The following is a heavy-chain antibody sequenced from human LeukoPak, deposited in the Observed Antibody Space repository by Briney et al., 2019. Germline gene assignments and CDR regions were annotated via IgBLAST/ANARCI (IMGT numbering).Heavy chain of an antibody. D-gene: IGHD3-3*01. CDR3: ARDWEWSPQVDWFDP. J-gene: IGHJ5*02. Sequence: GASVKVSCKASGYIFTTYGISWVRQAPGQGLDWMGWIGAYDGKTNYAQKFQGRVTMTTDTSTSTAYMELRSLRSDDTAVYYCARDWEWSPQVDWFDPWGQGTLVTVSS. CDR1: GYIFTTYG. CDR2: IGAYDGKT. V-gene: IGHV1-18*01.